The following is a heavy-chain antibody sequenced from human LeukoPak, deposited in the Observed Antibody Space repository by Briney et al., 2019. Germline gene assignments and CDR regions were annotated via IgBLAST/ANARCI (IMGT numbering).Heavy chain of an antibody. J-gene: IGHJ3*02. Sequence: GGSLRLSCAASGFTFSSYGMHWVRQAPGKGLEWVAVISYDGSNKYYADSVKGRFTISRDNSKNTLHLQMNSLRAEDTAVYYCAKSWYGELSNDAFDIWGQGTMVTVSS. CDR3: AKSWYGELSNDAFDI. D-gene: IGHD3-10*01. CDR1: GFTFSSYG. CDR2: ISYDGSNK. V-gene: IGHV3-30*18.